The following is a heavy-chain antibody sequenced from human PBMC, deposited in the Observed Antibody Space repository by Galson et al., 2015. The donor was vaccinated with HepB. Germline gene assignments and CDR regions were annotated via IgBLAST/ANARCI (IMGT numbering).Heavy chain of an antibody. Sequence: SLRLSCAASGFTFSSYGMHWVRQAPGKGLEWVAFIRYDGSNKYYADSVKGRFTISRDNSKNTLYLQMNSLRAEDTAVYYCAKAEPYYYDSSGQGPWGQGTLVTVSS. CDR1: GFTFSSYG. J-gene: IGHJ5*02. CDR2: IRYDGSNK. V-gene: IGHV3-30*02. CDR3: AKAEPYYYDSSGQGP. D-gene: IGHD3-22*01.